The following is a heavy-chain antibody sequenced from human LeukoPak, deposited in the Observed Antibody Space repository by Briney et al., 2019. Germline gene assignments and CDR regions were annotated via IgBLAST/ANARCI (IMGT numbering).Heavy chain of an antibody. V-gene: IGHV1-8*01. Sequence: ASVKVSCKASGYTFTTYDINWVRQATGQGLEYMGWMNPNSGETGYAQRFEGRVTMTRDTSISTAYLELSSLRSEDTAVYYCARTMTFNYDSTGERAFDIWGQGTTVTVSS. CDR1: GYTFTTYD. CDR3: ARTMTFNYDSTGERAFDI. D-gene: IGHD3-22*01. CDR2: MNPNSGET. J-gene: IGHJ3*02.